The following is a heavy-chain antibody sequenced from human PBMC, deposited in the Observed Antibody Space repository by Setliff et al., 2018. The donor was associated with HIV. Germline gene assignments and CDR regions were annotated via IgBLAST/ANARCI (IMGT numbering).Heavy chain of an antibody. Sequence: ASVKVSCKASGYSFSNYAIHWVRQAPGQGLEWMGWINGGNAITKFSQKFQDRVTMTSDTSTSTVYMELWSLRSDDTAVYYCARDNKVAPLDFWGQGALVTVSS. CDR2: INGGNAIT. CDR1: GYSFSNYA. CDR3: ARDNKVAPLDF. J-gene: IGHJ4*02. D-gene: IGHD5-12*01. V-gene: IGHV1-3*01.